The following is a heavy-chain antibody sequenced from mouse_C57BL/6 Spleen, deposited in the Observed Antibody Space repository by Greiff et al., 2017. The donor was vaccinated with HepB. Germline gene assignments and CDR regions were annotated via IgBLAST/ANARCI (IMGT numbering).Heavy chain of an antibody. CDR3: ARGAIYYDYEAWFAY. CDR1: GYTFTSYG. CDR2: IYPRSGNT. J-gene: IGHJ3*01. Sequence: VKLMESGAELARPGASVKLSCKASGYTFTSYGISWVKQRTGQGLEWIGEIYPRSGNTYYNEKFKGKATLTADKSSSTAYMELRSLTSEDSAVYFCARGAIYYDYEAWFAYWGQGTLVTVSA. V-gene: IGHV1-81*01. D-gene: IGHD2-4*01.